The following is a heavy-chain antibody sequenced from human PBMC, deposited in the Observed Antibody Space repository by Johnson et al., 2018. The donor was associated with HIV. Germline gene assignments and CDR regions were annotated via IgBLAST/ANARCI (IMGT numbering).Heavy chain of an antibody. CDR1: GFTFSNYG. Sequence: QVQLVESGGGVVQPGGSLTLSCAASGFTFSNYGMHWVRQAPGKGLEWVAFIQSDGKIKFYADSVKGRFTISRDNSKNSFYIQMHSLRAEDTAVYYCAKVRCGGDCLDAFDIWGQGTMVTVSS. D-gene: IGHD2-21*02. V-gene: IGHV3-30*02. CDR3: AKVRCGGDCLDAFDI. CDR2: IQSDGKIK. J-gene: IGHJ3*02.